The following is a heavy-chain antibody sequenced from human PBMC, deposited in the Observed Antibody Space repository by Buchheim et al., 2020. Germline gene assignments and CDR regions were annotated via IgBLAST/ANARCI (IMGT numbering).Heavy chain of an antibody. Sequence: QVQLVESGGGVVQPGRSLRLSCAASGFTFSSYGMHWVRQAPGKGLEWVAVISYDGSNKYYADSVKGRFTISRDNSKNTLYLQMNSLRAEDTAVYYCAKDGWKDGGYSGYDYRVCYYYGMDVWGQGTT. CDR2: ISYDGSNK. D-gene: IGHD5-12*01. V-gene: IGHV3-30*18. J-gene: IGHJ6*02. CDR1: GFTFSSYG. CDR3: AKDGWKDGGYSGYDYRVCYYYGMDV.